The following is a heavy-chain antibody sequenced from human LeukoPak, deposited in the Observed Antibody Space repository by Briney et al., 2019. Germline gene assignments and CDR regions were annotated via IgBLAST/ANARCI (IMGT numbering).Heavy chain of an antibody. CDR2: ISSSSSTI. Sequence: GGSLRLSCAASGFTFSSYSMNWVRQAPGKGLEWVSYISSSSSTIYYADSVKGRFTISRDNSKNTLYLQMNSLRAEDTAAYYCAKDSEMATENYYYYYGMDVWGQGTTVTVSS. CDR1: GFTFSSYS. V-gene: IGHV3-48*01. J-gene: IGHJ6*02. CDR3: AKDSEMATENYYYYYGMDV. D-gene: IGHD5-24*01.